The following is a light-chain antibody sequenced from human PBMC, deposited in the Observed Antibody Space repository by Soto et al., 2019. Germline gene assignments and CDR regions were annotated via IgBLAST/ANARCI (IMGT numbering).Light chain of an antibody. Sequence: QSVLTQPPSVSGAPGQRVTIPCTGSNSNIGAGYDVHWYQQLPGSAPKPLIYNNDNRPSGVPDRFSGSKSGSSASLAITGLQAEDEADYYCQSYDSRHVVFGGGTKLTVL. J-gene: IGLJ2*01. CDR2: NND. CDR3: QSYDSRHVV. CDR1: NSNIGAGYD. V-gene: IGLV1-40*01.